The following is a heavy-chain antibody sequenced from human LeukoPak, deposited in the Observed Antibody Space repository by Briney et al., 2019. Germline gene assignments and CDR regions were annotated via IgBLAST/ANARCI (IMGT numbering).Heavy chain of an antibody. Sequence: SETLSLTCTVSGGSISSGDYYWSWIRQPPGKGLEWIGYIYERGSTYYNPSLKSRVTISVDTSKNQFSLKLSSVTAADTAVYYCASIVVVAATVDYWGQGTLVTVSS. CDR3: ASIVVVAATVDY. CDR1: GGSISSGDYY. D-gene: IGHD2-15*01. J-gene: IGHJ4*02. CDR2: IYERGST. V-gene: IGHV4-30-4*01.